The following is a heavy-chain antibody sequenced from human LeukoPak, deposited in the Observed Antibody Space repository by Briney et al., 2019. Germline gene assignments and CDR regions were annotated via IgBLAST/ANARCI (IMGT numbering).Heavy chain of an antibody. D-gene: IGHD6-19*01. J-gene: IGHJ4*02. CDR1: GYTFTSYY. Sequence: ASVKVSCKASGYTFTSYYMHWVRQAPGQGLEWMGIINPSGGSTSYAQKFQGRVTMTRDTSTSTVYMKLSSLRSEDTAVYYCARAYSSGWYLDYWGQGTLVTVSS. CDR3: ARAYSSGWYLDY. V-gene: IGHV1-46*01. CDR2: INPSGGST.